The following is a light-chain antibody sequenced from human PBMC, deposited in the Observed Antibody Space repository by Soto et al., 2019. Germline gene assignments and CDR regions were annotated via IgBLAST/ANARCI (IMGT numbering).Light chain of an antibody. Sequence: SYELTQPRSVSVAPGQTARVTWGGYNSGRKRVHWYQQKPGQAPVLVVFHDSDRPSGIPERFSGSNSGNTATLTIIIVEPRDEADYYSHAWDKRSGANAVFGLGPKGTVL. CDR1: NSGRKR. J-gene: IGLJ1*01. CDR3: HAWDKRSGANAV. V-gene: IGLV3-21*02. CDR2: HDS.